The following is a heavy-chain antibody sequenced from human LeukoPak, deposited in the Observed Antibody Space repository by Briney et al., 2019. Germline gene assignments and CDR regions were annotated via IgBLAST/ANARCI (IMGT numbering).Heavy chain of an antibody. Sequence: ASVKVSCKASGYTFTGYYMHWVRQAPGQGLEWMGWINPNRGGTNYAQKFQGRVTMTRDTSISTAYMEPSRLRSDDTAVYYCARGSGDGSSWYFPSYYYYYMDVWGKATTVTISS. CDR1: GYTFTGYY. CDR2: INPNRGGT. J-gene: IGHJ6*03. D-gene: IGHD6-13*01. CDR3: ARGSGDGSSWYFPSYYYYYMDV. V-gene: IGHV1-2*02.